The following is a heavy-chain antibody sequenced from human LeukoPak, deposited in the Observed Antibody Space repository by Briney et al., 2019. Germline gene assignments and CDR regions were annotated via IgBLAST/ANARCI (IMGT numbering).Heavy chain of an antibody. CDR3: ARDLWGSSSSELASFDY. V-gene: IGHV3-20*04. CDR1: GFRFDDYG. Sequence: GGSLRLSCAASGFRFDDYGMSWVRHAPGKGLKWVSGINWNGGSTSYADSVKGRFTISRDNAKNSVYLQMNSLRADDTAFYYCARDLWGSSSSELASFDYWGQGTLVTVSS. J-gene: IGHJ4*02. CDR2: INWNGGST. D-gene: IGHD6-6*01.